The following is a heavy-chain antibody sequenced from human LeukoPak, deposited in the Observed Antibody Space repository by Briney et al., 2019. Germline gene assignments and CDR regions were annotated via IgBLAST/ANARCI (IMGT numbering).Heavy chain of an antibody. D-gene: IGHD3-10*01. CDR3: ARDMYYGSGTPMQYGMDV. V-gene: IGHV3-11*01. CDR1: GFTFSDYY. J-gene: IGHJ6*02. CDR2: ISGSGSTI. Sequence: GGSLRLSCAASGFTFSDYYMSWVRQAPGKGLEWVSYISGSGSTIFYADSVKGRFTISRDNAKNSLYLQMNSLRAEDTAVYYCARDMYYGSGTPMQYGMDVWGQGTTVTVSS.